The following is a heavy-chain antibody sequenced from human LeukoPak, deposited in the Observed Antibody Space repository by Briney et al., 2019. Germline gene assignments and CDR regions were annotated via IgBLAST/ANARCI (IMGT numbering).Heavy chain of an antibody. D-gene: IGHD1-26*01. CDR1: GYSISSGYY. Sequence: SETLSLTCTVSGYSISSGYYWGWIRQPPGKGLEWIGSIYHSGSTYYNPSLKSRVTISVDTSKNQFSLKLSSVTAADTAVYYCARDSVGATATENFDYWGQGTLVTVSS. J-gene: IGHJ4*02. CDR2: IYHSGST. CDR3: ARDSVGATATENFDY. V-gene: IGHV4-38-2*02.